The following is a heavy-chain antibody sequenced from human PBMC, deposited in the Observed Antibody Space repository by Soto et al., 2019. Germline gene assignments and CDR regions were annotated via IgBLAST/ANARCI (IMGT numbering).Heavy chain of an antibody. CDR2: IYHSGST. D-gene: IGHD2-21*02. J-gene: IGHJ4*02. V-gene: IGHV4-30-2*01. CDR3: ARGGGFDCGGDCYLRD. Sequence: SETLSLTCAVSGGSISSGGYSWSWIRQPPGKGLEWIGYIYHSGSTYYNPSLKSRVTISVDRSKNQFSLKLSSVTAADTAVYYCARGGGFDCGGDCYLRDWGQGTLVTVSS. CDR1: GGSISSGGYS.